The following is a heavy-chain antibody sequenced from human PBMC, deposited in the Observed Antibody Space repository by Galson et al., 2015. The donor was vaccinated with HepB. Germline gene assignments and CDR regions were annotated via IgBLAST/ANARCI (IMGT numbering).Heavy chain of an antibody. CDR2: ISSSSYI. J-gene: IGHJ2*01. D-gene: IGHD4-17*01. Sequence: SLRLSCAASGFTFRSYSMNWVRQPPGKGLEWVSFISSSSYIHYADSVKGRFTISRDNAKNSLYLRMNSLRAEDTAVYYCATPGRYGDHTNWYFDLWGRSTLLTVSS. CDR1: GFTFRSYS. CDR3: ATPGRYGDHTNWYFDL. V-gene: IGHV3-21*01.